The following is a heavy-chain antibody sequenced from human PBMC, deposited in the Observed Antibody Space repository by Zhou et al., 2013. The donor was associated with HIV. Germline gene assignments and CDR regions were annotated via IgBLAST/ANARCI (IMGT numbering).Heavy chain of an antibody. CDR3: ARDPFRPQSVTSIVGPFDY. CDR2: IIPFVGTV. J-gene: IGHJ4*02. D-gene: IGHD3-3*01. V-gene: IGHV1-69*11. Sequence: QVQLEQSGAEVKKPGSSVRVSCKASGGTFTSHGFNWVRQAPGQGLQWMGKIIPFVGTVIYAEKFKGRVTITADEFMTTAYMDLGSLTSDDTAVYYCARDPFRPQSVTSIVGPFDYWGQGTLVTVSS. CDR1: GGTFTSHG.